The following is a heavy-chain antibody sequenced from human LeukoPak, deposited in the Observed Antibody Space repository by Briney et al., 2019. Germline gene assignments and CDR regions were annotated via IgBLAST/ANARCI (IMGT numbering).Heavy chain of an antibody. Sequence: TSETLSLTCTVSGGSISSYYWSWIRQPPGQGQEWIGYIYTSGSTNYNPSLKSRVTISVDTSKNQFSLKLSSVTAADTAVYYCARSEQRYCSGGSCYSGWFDPWGQGTLVTVSS. D-gene: IGHD2-15*01. CDR2: IYTSGST. V-gene: IGHV4-4*09. CDR3: ARSEQRYCSGGSCYSGWFDP. CDR1: GGSISSYY. J-gene: IGHJ5*02.